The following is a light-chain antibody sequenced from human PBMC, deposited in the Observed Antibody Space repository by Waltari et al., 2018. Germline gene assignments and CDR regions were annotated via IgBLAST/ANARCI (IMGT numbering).Light chain of an antibody. CDR2: ETS. CDR1: QDIKKF. Sequence: DIPMNQSPTSLSASVGDRITITCQASQDIKKFLNWFKQRPGKAPKLLIYETSKLETGVPSRFSGSASGAISSLTISSLQPDDAAIYFCQQYDRLPYTFGQGTKLEIK. V-gene: IGKV1-33*01. CDR3: QQYDRLPYT. J-gene: IGKJ2*01.